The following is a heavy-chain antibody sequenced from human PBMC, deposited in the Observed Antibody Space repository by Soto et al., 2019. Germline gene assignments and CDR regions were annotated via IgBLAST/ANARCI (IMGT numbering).Heavy chain of an antibody. CDR1: GYTFTSYG. CDR2: INPNSGGT. CDR3: ARALTMVRGVIKYNWFDP. V-gene: IGHV1-2*04. Sequence: EASVKVSCKASGYTFTSYGISCVRQAPGQGLEWMGWINPNSGGTNYAQKFQGWVTMTRDTSISTAYMELSRLRSDDTAVYYCARALTMVRGVIKYNWFDPWGQGTLVTVSS. D-gene: IGHD3-10*01. J-gene: IGHJ5*02.